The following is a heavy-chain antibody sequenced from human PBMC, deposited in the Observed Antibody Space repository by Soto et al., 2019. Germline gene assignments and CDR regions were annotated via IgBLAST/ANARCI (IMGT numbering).Heavy chain of an antibody. D-gene: IGHD3-3*01. CDR3: ARRTLETYYDFWSGYPTYNWFDP. V-gene: IGHV3-21*04. J-gene: IGHJ5*02. CDR1: GFTFSDYT. CDR2: INKAGTYM. Sequence: PGGSLRLSCAASGFTFSDYTMNWVRQAPGKGLEWIASINKAGTYMPYADSVKGRFTISRDNAQNSVYLQMNSLIADDTAVYYCARRTLETYYDFWSGYPTYNWFDPWGQGTLVTVSS.